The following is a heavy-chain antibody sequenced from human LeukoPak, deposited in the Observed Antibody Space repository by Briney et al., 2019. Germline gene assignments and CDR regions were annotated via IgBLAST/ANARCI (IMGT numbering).Heavy chain of an antibody. V-gene: IGHV3-23*01. CDR2: ISGSGGST. D-gene: IGHD3-22*01. Sequence: GGSLRLSCAASGFTFSSYAMSWVRQAPGKGLEGVSAISGSGGSTYYANSVKGRLTISRDNSKNTLYLQTNSLRAEDTAVYYCAKSTAKTYYYDSSGYRYFDYWGQGTLVTVSS. CDR1: GFTFSSYA. CDR3: AKSTAKTYYYDSSGYRYFDY. J-gene: IGHJ4*02.